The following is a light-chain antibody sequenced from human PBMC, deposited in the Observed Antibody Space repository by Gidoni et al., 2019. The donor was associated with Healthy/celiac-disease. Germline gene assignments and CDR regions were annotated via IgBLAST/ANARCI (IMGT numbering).Light chain of an antibody. CDR3: AAWDDSLNGRV. J-gene: IGLJ3*02. V-gene: IGLV1-44*01. Sequence: QSVLTQPPSASGTPGQRVTSSCSGSSSNIGSNTVNWYQQLPVTAPTLLIYSNNQRPSGVPDRFSGSKSGTSASLAISGLQSEDEADYYCAAWDDSLNGRVFGGGTKLTVL. CDR2: SNN. CDR1: SSNIGSNT.